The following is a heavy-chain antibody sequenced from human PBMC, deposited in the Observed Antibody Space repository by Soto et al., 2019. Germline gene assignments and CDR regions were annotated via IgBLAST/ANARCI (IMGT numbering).Heavy chain of an antibody. V-gene: IGHV6-1*01. Sequence: SQSLTLTCAISGDRISSNSASWNWIRKSPSRGLEWLGRTYYRSKWYNDYAVSVKSRITINPDTSKNQFSVKMNTVNPEDTAVYYCARDYVVILNAFDIWGQGTMVTVSS. CDR1: GDRISSNSAS. CDR3: ARDYVVILNAFDI. J-gene: IGHJ3*02. CDR2: TYYRSKWYN. D-gene: IGHD2-15*01.